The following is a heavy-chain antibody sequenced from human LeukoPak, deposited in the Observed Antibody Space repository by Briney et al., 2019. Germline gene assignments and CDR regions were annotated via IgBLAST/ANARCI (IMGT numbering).Heavy chain of an antibody. CDR1: GGTFSSYA. V-gene: IGHV1-69*01. CDR2: IIPIFGTA. J-gene: IGHJ4*02. CDR3: ARDVKEAPRFDH. Sequence: SVKVSCKASGGTFSSYAISWVRQAPGQGLEWMGGIIPIFGTANYAQKFQGRVTITADESTSTAYMELSSLRSDDTAVYYCARDVKEAPRFDHWGQGTLVTVSS.